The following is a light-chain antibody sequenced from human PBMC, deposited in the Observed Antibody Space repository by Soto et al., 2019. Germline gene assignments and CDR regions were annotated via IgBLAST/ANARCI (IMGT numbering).Light chain of an antibody. CDR2: DAS. J-gene: IGKJ4*01. V-gene: IGKV1-5*01. CDR3: QQYNSYSPLT. Sequence: DIQMTQSPSTLSVSVGDRVTITCRASQSISSWLAWYQQKPGKAPKLLIYDASSLESGVPSRFSGSGSGTEFTLTISSLQPDDFATYYCQQYNSYSPLTFGGGTKVEIK. CDR1: QSISSW.